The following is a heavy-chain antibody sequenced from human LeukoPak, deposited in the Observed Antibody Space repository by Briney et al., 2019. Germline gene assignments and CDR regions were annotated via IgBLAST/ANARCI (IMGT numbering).Heavy chain of an antibody. CDR2: ISSSSSYI. V-gene: IGHV3-21*01. Sequence: PGGSLRLSCAASGFTFSSYSMNWVRQAPGKGLEWVSSISSSSSYIYYADSVKGRFTISRDNAKNSLYLQMNSLKAEDTAVYFCARDHGDYDYWGQGTLVTVSS. J-gene: IGHJ4*02. CDR3: ARDHGDYDY. CDR1: GFTFSSYS. D-gene: IGHD4-17*01.